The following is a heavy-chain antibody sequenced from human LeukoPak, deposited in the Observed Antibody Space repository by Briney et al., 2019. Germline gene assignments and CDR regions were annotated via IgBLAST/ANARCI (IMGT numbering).Heavy chain of an antibody. CDR1: GGTFSSYA. V-gene: IGHV1-69*13. CDR2: IIPIFGTA. D-gene: IGHD6-6*01. Sequence: SVKVSCKASGGTFSSYAISWVRQAPGQGLEWMGGIIPIFGTANYAQKFQGRVTITADESTSTAYMELSSLRPEDTAVYYCARGPPGYSSSSPFDYWGQGTLVTVSS. CDR3: ARGPPGYSSSSPFDY. J-gene: IGHJ4*02.